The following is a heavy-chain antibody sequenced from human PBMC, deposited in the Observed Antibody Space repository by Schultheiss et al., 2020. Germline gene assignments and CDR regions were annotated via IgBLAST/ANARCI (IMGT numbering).Heavy chain of an antibody. Sequence: GGSLRLSCVASGLTVSSNYMSWVRQAPGKGLEWVAIHYTRGETHYADSVKGRFTISRDDSKNTVSLEMNNLRADDTAVYYCAPPAYCSGGSCPRGVGPGGDYWGQGTLVTVSS. D-gene: IGHD2-15*01. CDR2: HYTRGET. J-gene: IGHJ4*02. CDR1: GLTVSSNY. V-gene: IGHV3-53*01. CDR3: APPAYCSGGSCPRGVGPGGDY.